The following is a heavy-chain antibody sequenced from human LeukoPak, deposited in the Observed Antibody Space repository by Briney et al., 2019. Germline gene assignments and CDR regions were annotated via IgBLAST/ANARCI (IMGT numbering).Heavy chain of an antibody. D-gene: IGHD2-2*01. CDR3: ARDRWYCSSTSCSRNWFDP. V-gene: IGHV4-4*08. Sequence: ASETLSLTCTVPGGSISNYYWSWIRQTPEKGLEWIGYIYYSGSTYYNPSLKSRVTISVDTSKNQFSLKLSSVTAADTAVYYCARDRWYCSSTSCSRNWFDPWGQGTLVTVSS. CDR2: IYYSGST. J-gene: IGHJ5*02. CDR1: GGSISNYY.